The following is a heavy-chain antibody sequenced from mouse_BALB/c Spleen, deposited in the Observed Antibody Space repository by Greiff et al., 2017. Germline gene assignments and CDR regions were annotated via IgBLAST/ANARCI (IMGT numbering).Heavy chain of an antibody. CDR3: ARSDDGSPFDY. Sequence: QVQLKQPGAELVMPGASVKMSCKASGYTFTDYWMHWVKQRPGQGLEWIGAIDTSDSYTSYNQKFKGKATLTVDESSSTAYMQLSSLTSEDSAVYYCARSDDGSPFDYWGQGTTLTVSS. D-gene: IGHD2-3*01. CDR1: GYTFTDYW. CDR2: IDTSDSYT. V-gene: IGHV1-69*01. J-gene: IGHJ2*01.